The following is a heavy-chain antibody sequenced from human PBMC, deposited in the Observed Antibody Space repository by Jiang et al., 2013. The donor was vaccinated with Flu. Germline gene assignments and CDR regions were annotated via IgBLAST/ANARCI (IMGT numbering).Heavy chain of an antibody. CDR2: LMTVGAP. CDR1: Y. J-gene: IGHJ4*02. Sequence: YWSWIRQPPRKGRGVDWLFLMTVGAPTTAPPSKSRVTISVDTSKNQFSLKLRSVTAGDTAVYYCARHAVVSDPSFEYWGQGALVTVSS. CDR3: ARHAVVSDPSFEY. D-gene: IGHD4-23*01. V-gene: IGHV4-59*08.